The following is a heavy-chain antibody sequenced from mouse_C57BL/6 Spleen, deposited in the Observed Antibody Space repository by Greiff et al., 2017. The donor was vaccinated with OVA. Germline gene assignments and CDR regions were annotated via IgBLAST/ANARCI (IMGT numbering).Heavy chain of an antibody. Sequence: QVQLQQPGAELVKPGASVKLSCKASGYTFTSYWMQWVKQRPGQGLEWIGEIDPSDSYTNYNQKFKGKATLNVDTSSSTAYMQHSSLTSEDSAVYYCARPDYWGKGTTLTVSS. CDR2: IDPSDSYT. V-gene: IGHV1-50*01. CDR3: ARPDY. CDR1: GYTFTSYW. J-gene: IGHJ2*01.